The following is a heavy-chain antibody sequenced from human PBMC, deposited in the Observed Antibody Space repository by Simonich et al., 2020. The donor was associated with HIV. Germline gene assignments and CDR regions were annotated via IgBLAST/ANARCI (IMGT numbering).Heavy chain of an antibody. D-gene: IGHD5-12*01. Sequence: QLQLQESGPGLVKPSETLSLTCTVSGFSISINSYFWGWIRQPPGKGLEWIGSIYFSGSPYYNPPLTSRVTISVESSKNQFSLKLSSVTAADTAVYYCARAGYSRYDFDYWGQGTLVTVSS. CDR3: ARAGYSRYDFDY. CDR2: IYFSGSP. CDR1: GFSISINSYF. J-gene: IGHJ4*02. V-gene: IGHV4-39*01.